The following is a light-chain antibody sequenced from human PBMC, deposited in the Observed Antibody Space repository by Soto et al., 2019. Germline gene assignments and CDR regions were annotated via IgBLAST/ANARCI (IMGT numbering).Light chain of an antibody. CDR1: SSDVGGYNY. Sequence: QSALTQPRSVSGSPGQSITISCTGTSSDVGGYNYVSWYRQYPGKAPKLKIYDVSKRPSGVPDRFSGSKSGNTASLTISGLQAEDEADYYCCAYAGSYTHYVFGTGTKLTVL. CDR2: DVS. V-gene: IGLV2-11*01. CDR3: CAYAGSYTHYV. J-gene: IGLJ1*01.